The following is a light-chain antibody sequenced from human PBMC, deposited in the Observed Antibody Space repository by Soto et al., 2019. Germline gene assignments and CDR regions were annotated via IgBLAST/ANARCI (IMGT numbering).Light chain of an antibody. CDR1: QSFVYSSNSKNS. CDR3: QQYYSTPQT. CDR2: WAS. J-gene: IGKJ1*01. Sequence: DIVMTQSPDSLVLSLGERAAINCKSGQSFVYSSNSKNSLAWYQRKPGQPPRLLIYWASTRESGVPDRFSGSGSGTDFTLTISSLQAEDVAVYYCQQYYSTPQTFGQGTKVDIK. V-gene: IGKV4-1*01.